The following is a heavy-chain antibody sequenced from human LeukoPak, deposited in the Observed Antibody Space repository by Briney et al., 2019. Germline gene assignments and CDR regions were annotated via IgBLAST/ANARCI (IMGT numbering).Heavy chain of an antibody. CDR3: ARDLLGYCSSTSCKPLGY. J-gene: IGHJ4*02. CDR2: INPNSGGT. D-gene: IGHD2-2*01. CDR1: GYTFTGYY. V-gene: IGHV1-2*02. Sequence: ASVKVSCKASGYTFTGYYMHWVRQAPGQGLEWMGWINPNSGGTNYAQKFQGRVTMTRDTSISTAYMELSRLRSDDTAVYYCARDLLGYCSSTSCKPLGYWGQGTLVTVSS.